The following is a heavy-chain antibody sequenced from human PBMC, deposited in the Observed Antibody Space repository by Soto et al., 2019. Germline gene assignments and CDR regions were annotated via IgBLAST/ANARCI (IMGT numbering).Heavy chain of an antibody. J-gene: IGHJ6*03. V-gene: IGHV3-21*01. CDR3: ARVAGTDMVLYMDV. CDR2: ISSSRTYI. CDR1: GFTFSTYS. Sequence: EVQLVESGGGLVKPGGSLRLSCAASGFTFSTYSMNWVRQAPGKGLEWVSSISSSRTYIYYADSVKGRFTISRDNAKKSLYLQMNSLRAEDTAVYYCARVAGTDMVLYMDVWGKGTTVTVSS. D-gene: IGHD5-18*01.